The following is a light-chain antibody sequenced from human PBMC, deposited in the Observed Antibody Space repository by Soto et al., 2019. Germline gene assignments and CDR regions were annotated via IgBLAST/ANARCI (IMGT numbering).Light chain of an antibody. CDR1: SSDVGSYDF. Sequence: QSVLTQPASVSGSPGQSITISCTGTSSDVGSYDFVSWFQQHPGKAPKLMIYEGTKRPSGVSNRFSGSKSGNTASLTISGLQAEHEADYYCCSYAGSSTWVFGGGTKVTVL. J-gene: IGLJ3*02. V-gene: IGLV2-23*01. CDR2: EGT. CDR3: CSYAGSSTWV.